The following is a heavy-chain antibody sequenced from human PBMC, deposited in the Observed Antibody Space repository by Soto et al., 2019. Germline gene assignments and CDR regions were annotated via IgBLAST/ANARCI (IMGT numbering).Heavy chain of an antibody. D-gene: IGHD2-2*01. CDR3: ARGACISTSCFPYYYYGMDV. V-gene: IGHV1-8*01. CDR2: MNPNSGIT. J-gene: IGHJ6*02. Sequence: QVQLVQSGAEVKKPGASVKVSCKASGYTFTSYDINWVRQATGHGLEWMGWMNPNSGITGYAQKFQGRVTMTRNTSISTAYMDLSTLRSEDTAVYYCARGACISTSCFPYYYYGMDVWGQGTTVTVSS. CDR1: GYTFTSYD.